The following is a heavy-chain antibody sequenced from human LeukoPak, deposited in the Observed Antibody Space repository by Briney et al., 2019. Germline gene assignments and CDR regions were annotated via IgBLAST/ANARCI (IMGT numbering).Heavy chain of an antibody. Sequence: SGTLSLTCAVYGGSFSGYYWSWIRQPPGKGLEWIGEINHSGSTNYNPSLKSRVTISVDTSKNQFSLKLSSVTAADTAVYYCARLWFGELEDYWGQGTLVTVSS. CDR1: GGSFSGYY. J-gene: IGHJ4*02. V-gene: IGHV4-34*01. CDR3: ARLWFGELEDY. CDR2: INHSGST. D-gene: IGHD3-10*01.